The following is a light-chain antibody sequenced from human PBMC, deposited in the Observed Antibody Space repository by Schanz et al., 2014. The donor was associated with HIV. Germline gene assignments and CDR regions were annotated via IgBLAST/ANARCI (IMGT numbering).Light chain of an antibody. V-gene: IGLV2-14*01. CDR1: NSDVGYYSY. J-gene: IGLJ1*01. CDR3: CSYTTTSTYV. CDR2: EVT. Sequence: QSALTQPASVSGSPGQSITISCTGTNSDVGYYSYVSWYQQHPGKAPQLMIYEVTKRPSGVPDRFSGSKSGSTASLTVSGLQAEDEADYYCCSYTTTSTYVFGAGTKLTVL.